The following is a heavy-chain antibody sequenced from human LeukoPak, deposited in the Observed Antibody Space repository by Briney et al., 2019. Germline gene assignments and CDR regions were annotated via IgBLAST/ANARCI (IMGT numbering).Heavy chain of an antibody. CDR1: GGSISSYY. Sequence: SQTLSLTCTVSGGSISSYYWTWIRQPPRKALEWIGYIYYSGSTNYHPSLKSRVTISVDTSKNQFSLKLSSVTAADTAVYYCARFCSGGRCPDYWGQGTLVTVSS. D-gene: IGHD2-15*01. V-gene: IGHV4-59*01. CDR3: ARFCSGGRCPDY. J-gene: IGHJ4*02. CDR2: IYYSGST.